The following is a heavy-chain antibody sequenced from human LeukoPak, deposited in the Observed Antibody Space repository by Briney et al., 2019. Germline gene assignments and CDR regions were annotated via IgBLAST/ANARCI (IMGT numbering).Heavy chain of an antibody. Sequence: GGSLRRSCAASGFTFSSYSMNWVRQAPGKGLEWVSSISASSSYIYYADSVKGRFTISRDNAKNSLYLQMNSLRAEDTAVYYCARVAYCSGGSCHSTPYYFDYWGQGTLVTVSS. D-gene: IGHD2-15*01. CDR1: GFTFSSYS. CDR2: ISASSSYI. J-gene: IGHJ4*02. V-gene: IGHV3-21*01. CDR3: ARVAYCSGGSCHSTPYYFDY.